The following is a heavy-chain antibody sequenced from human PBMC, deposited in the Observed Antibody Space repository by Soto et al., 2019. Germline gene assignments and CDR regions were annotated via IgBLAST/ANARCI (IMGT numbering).Heavy chain of an antibody. CDR2: ISGYNGNT. D-gene: IGHD4-4*01. V-gene: IGHV1-18*01. J-gene: IGHJ6*03. Sequence: GASVKVSCKASGYTFTSYCISWVRQAPGQGLEWMGWISGYNGNTHYSQKFQGKVTMTTDTSTSTAYMELRNLRSDDTAVYYCAKADSNYTGRFSYYYMDVWGTGTMVTVSS. CDR3: AKADSNYTGRFSYYYMDV. CDR1: GYTFTSYC.